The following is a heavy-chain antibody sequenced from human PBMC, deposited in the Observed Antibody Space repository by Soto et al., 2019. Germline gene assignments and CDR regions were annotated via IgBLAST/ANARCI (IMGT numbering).Heavy chain of an antibody. J-gene: IGHJ3*02. V-gene: IGHV4-4*02. D-gene: IGHD2-2*01. CDR1: SGSISSSNW. Sequence: QVQLQESGPGLVKPSGTLSLTCAVSSGSISSSNWWSWVRQPPGKGLEWIGEIYHSGSTNYNQSLKSRVTISVDKSKNQFSLKLSSVTAADTAVYYCARFYRYCGSTSCYWSAFDIWGQGKMVTVSS. CDR2: IYHSGST. CDR3: ARFYRYCGSTSCYWSAFDI.